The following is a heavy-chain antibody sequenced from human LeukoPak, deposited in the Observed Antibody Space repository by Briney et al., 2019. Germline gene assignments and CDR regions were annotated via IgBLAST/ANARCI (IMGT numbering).Heavy chain of an antibody. D-gene: IGHD4-17*01. CDR2: IYYSGST. CDR3: ARDLPSDDYGDYTDLYFDL. CDR1: GGSISSGDYY. Sequence: PSQTLSLTCTVSGGSISSGDYYWSWIRQPPGKGLKWIGYIYYSGSTYYNSSLKSRVTISVDTSKNQFSLKLSSVTAADTAVYYCARDLPSDDYGDYTDLYFDLWGRGTLVTVSS. J-gene: IGHJ2*01. V-gene: IGHV4-30-4*08.